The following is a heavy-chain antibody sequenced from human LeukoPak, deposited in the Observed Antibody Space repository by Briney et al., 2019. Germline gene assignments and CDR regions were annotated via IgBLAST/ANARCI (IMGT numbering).Heavy chain of an antibody. CDR2: ISDSGGRT. J-gene: IGHJ4*02. Sequence: GGSLRLSCAASGFTFSSYAMTWVRQAPGKGLEWVSSISDSGGRTYYADSVKGRCTISRDNSKNTLYLQMNSLRAEDMAVYYCARDLWGITVTTDYFDSWGQGTLVTVSS. D-gene: IGHD4-17*01. CDR1: GFTFSSYA. CDR3: ARDLWGITVTTDYFDS. V-gene: IGHV3-23*01.